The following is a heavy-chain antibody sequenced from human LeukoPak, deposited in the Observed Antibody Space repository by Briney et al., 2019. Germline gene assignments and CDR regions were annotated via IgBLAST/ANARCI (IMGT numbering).Heavy chain of an antibody. CDR1: GFTVSNNY. Sequence: GGSLRLSCAASGFTVSNNYMSWVRQAPGKGLEWVSIIYSGGSTYYADSVKGRFTISRDNSKNTLFVQMNSLRAEDTAVYYCAKDRRELDVFDIWGQGTMVTVSS. V-gene: IGHV3-53*01. J-gene: IGHJ3*02. CDR2: IYSGGST. CDR3: AKDRRELDVFDI.